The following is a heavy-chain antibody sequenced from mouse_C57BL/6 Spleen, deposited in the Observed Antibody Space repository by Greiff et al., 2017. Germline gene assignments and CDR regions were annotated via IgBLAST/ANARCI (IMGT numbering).Heavy chain of an antibody. CDR2: INPTNGGT. CDR1: GYTFTSYW. J-gene: IGHJ2*01. D-gene: IGHD1-1*01. V-gene: IGHV1-53*01. CDR3: ARGVCGCSYKDD. Sequence: QVQLQQPGTELVKPGASVKLSCKASGYTFTSYWMHWVKQRPGQGLEWIGNINPTNGGTNYNEKFKGKATLTVDKSSSTAYMQLSSLTSEDSAVYYCARGVCGCSYKDDWGQGTTLTVSS.